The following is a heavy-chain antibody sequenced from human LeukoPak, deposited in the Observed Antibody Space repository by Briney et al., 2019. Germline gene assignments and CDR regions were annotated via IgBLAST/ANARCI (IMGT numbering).Heavy chain of an antibody. V-gene: IGHV1-18*01. D-gene: IGHD2-2*01. Sequence: ASVKVSCKASGYTFTSYGISWVRQAPGQGLEWMGWISAYNGNTNYAQKLQGRVTMTTDTSTSTAYMELRSLRSDDTAVYYCVRVRGGYCSSTSCPIYMDVWGKGTTVTISS. CDR3: VRVRGGYCSSTSCPIYMDV. J-gene: IGHJ6*03. CDR2: ISAYNGNT. CDR1: GYTFTSYG.